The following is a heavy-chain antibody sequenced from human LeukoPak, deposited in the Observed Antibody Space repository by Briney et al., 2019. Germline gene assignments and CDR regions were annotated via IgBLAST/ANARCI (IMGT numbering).Heavy chain of an antibody. D-gene: IGHD6-13*01. CDR1: GGSISTYY. Sequence: SETLSLTCSVSGGSISTYYWTWIRQPPGKGLEWIGYIYYTGSTNYNPSLKSRATMSVDTSKSQLSLKMTSVTAADTAVYYCATAAAGPATFDYWGQGTLVTVSS. CDR2: IYYTGST. V-gene: IGHV4-59*08. CDR3: ATAAAGPATFDY. J-gene: IGHJ4*02.